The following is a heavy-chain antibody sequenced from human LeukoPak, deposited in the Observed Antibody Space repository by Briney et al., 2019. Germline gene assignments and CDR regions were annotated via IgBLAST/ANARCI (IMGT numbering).Heavy chain of an antibody. Sequence: GGSLRLSCAASEFSFSTYWMSWVRQAPGKGLEWVANIKQDGSEEYYVDSVKGRFTISRDDAKNSLYLQMNSLRAEDTAIYYCAREVMSYSGTYFPYYFMDVWGKGTTVTISS. CDR2: IKQDGSEE. V-gene: IGHV3-7*01. D-gene: IGHD1-26*01. J-gene: IGHJ6*03. CDR1: EFSFSTYW. CDR3: AREVMSYSGTYFPYYFMDV.